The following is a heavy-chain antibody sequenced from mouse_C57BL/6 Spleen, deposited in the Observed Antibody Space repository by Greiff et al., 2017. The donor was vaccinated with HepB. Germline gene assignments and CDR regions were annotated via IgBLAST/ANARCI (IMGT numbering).Heavy chain of an antibody. J-gene: IGHJ2*01. Sequence: EVKVVESGGGLVKPGGSLKLSCAASGFTFSSYTMSWVRQTPEKRLEWVATISGGGGNTYYPDSVKGRFTISRDNAKNTLYLQMSSLRSEDTALYYCARKYSNYERDYFDYWGQGTTLTVSS. D-gene: IGHD2-5*01. V-gene: IGHV5-9*01. CDR1: GFTFSSYT. CDR3: ARKYSNYERDYFDY. CDR2: ISGGGGNT.